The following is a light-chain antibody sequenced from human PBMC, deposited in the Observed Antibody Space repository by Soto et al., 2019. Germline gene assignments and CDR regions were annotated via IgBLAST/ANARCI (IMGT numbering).Light chain of an antibody. J-gene: IGKJ2*01. CDR3: QQANSFPRT. Sequence: DIQMTQSPASVSASVGDKVTITCRASQDISSSLAWYQQKPGKAPDLLIYSASSLRSGVPPRFSGTGSGTDFTFTISSLQPEDFATYYCQQANSFPRTFGQGTKLEIK. CDR2: SAS. V-gene: IGKV1-12*01. CDR1: QDISSS.